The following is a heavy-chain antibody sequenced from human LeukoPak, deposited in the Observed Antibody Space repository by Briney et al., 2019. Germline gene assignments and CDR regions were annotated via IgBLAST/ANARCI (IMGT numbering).Heavy chain of an antibody. CDR2: LSYDGTNK. J-gene: IGHJ4*02. Sequence: PGGSLRLSCAASGFTFSSYEMNWVRQAPGKGLEWVAVLSYDGTNKYYADSVKGRFTISRDNSKNTLYLQMNSLRAEDTAIYYCAKEIDYGGNSFDYWGQGTLVTVSS. D-gene: IGHD4-23*01. V-gene: IGHV3-30*18. CDR3: AKEIDYGGNSFDY. CDR1: GFTFSSYE.